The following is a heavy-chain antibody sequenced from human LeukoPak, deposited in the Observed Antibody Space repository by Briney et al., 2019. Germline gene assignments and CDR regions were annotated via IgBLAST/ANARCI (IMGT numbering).Heavy chain of an antibody. D-gene: IGHD1-26*01. V-gene: IGHV1-69*05. CDR1: GGTFGNYA. CDR3: AKDDGSATMGFDS. J-gene: IGHJ5*01. Sequence: SVKVSCKASGGTFGNYAFSWVRQAPGQGLEWMGGIIPIFRTTNYAEHFQGRVTITTDESTNTAYLDLSSLRSEDTAVYYCAKDDGSATMGFDSWGQGTLVSVSS. CDR2: IIPIFRTT.